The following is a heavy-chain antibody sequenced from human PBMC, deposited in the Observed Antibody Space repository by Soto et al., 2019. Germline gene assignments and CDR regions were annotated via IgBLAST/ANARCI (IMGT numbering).Heavy chain of an antibody. Sequence: GGSLRLSCAAPGFTFSSNWMHWFRQAPGKGLMWVSRINSDGSSTSYADSVKGRFTISRDNAKNTLYLQMNSPRAEDTAVYYCAGGSPGDYWGQGTLVTVSS. CDR1: GFTFSSNW. J-gene: IGHJ4*02. D-gene: IGHD1-26*01. CDR2: INSDGSST. V-gene: IGHV3-74*01. CDR3: AGGSPGDY.